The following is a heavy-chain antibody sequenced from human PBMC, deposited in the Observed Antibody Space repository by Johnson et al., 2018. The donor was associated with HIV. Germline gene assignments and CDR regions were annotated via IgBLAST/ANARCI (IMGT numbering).Heavy chain of an antibody. D-gene: IGHD3-10*01. Sequence: VQLVESGGGLVQPGGSLRLSCAASGFIFSRSWMHWVRQVPGKGLVWVSRSNSDGSSTSYADSVKGRFTISRDHSKNTLDLQMNSLRAEDTALYYCAKSTQATIARESGPYGAFDIWGQGTMVTVSS. J-gene: IGHJ3*02. V-gene: IGHV3-74*01. CDR2: SNSDGSST. CDR3: AKSTQATIARESGPYGAFDI. CDR1: GFIFSRSW.